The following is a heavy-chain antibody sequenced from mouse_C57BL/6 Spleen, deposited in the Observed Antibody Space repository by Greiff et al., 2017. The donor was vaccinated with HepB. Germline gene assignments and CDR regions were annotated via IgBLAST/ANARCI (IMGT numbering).Heavy chain of an antibody. CDR3: ARRTTGVVDWYFDV. J-gene: IGHJ1*03. CDR1: GYTFTSYW. CDR2: INPSNGGT. D-gene: IGHD1-1*01. V-gene: IGHV1-53*01. Sequence: QVQLQQPGTELVKPGASVKLSCKASGYTFTSYWMHWVKQRPGQGLEWIGNINPSNGGTNYNEKFKSKATLTVDKSSSTAYMQLSSLTSEDSAVCYCARRTTGVVDWYFDVWGTGTTVTVSS.